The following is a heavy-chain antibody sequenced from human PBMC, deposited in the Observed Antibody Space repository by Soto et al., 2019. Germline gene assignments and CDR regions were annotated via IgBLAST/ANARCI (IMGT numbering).Heavy chain of an antibody. CDR1: TIYP. J-gene: IGHJ5*02. D-gene: IGHD1-20*01. CDR3: ARAGITRSWFAP. V-gene: IGHV1-3*01. CDR2: INAGNGNT. Sequence: TIYPSDRRRQAPGQRLEWMGWINAGNGNTKYSQKFQGRVTMTTDTSTSTAYMELRSLRSDDTAVYYCARAGITRSWFAPWGQGTLVIVSS.